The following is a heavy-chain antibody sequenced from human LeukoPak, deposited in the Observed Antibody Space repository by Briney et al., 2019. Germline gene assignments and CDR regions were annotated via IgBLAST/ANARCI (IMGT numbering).Heavy chain of an antibody. CDR1: GGIFSNYA. CDR3: ARAVKYRSGPLTDLLPYYFDY. Sequence: SVKVSCKASGGIFSNYAISWVRQAPGQGLEWMGGIIPIFGTVNYAQNFQGRVTITADESTSTAYMELSSLRSEDMAVYYCARAVKYRSGPLTDLLPYYFDYWGQGTLVTVSS. CDR2: IIPIFGTV. V-gene: IGHV1-69*13. D-gene: IGHD6-19*01. J-gene: IGHJ4*02.